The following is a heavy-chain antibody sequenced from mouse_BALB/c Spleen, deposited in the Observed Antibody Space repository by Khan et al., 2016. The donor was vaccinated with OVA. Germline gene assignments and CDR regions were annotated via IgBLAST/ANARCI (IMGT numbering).Heavy chain of an antibody. J-gene: IGHJ2*01. CDR1: GFTFSSYG. V-gene: IGHV5-17*02. D-gene: IGHD1-1*01. CDR2: ISGDSNTI. Sequence: DVMLVESGGDLVQPGGSRKLSCAASGFTFSSYGMHWVRQAPEKGLEWVAYISGDSNTIYYADNVKGRFTISRDNSRNTLFLQMTSLMSEDTAMXCCATSYLYGYYFDYVRPGTTLTVAS. CDR3: ATSYLYGYYFDY.